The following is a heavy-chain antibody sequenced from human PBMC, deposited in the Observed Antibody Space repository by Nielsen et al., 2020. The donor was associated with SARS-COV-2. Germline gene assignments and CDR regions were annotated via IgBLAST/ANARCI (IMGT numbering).Heavy chain of an antibody. Sequence: GGSLRLSCAASGFTFDDYGMSWVRQAPGKGLEWVGFIRSKAYGGTTEYAASVKGRFTISRDDSKSIAYLQMNSLRAEDTAVYYCARASLDYWGQGTLVTVSS. CDR2: IRSKAYGGTT. D-gene: IGHD2-2*01. J-gene: IGHJ4*02. CDR1: GFTFDDYG. CDR3: ARASLDY. V-gene: IGHV3-49*04.